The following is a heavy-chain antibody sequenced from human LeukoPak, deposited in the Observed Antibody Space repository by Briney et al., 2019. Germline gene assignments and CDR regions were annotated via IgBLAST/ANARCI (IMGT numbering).Heavy chain of an antibody. CDR3: AREDSGGYYPQPRLDY. V-gene: IGHV1-46*01. J-gene: IGHJ4*02. Sequence: ASVKVSCKASGYTFTSYYMHWVRQAPGQGLEWMGIINPSGGSTSYAQKFQGRVTMTRDTSTSTVYMELSSLRSEDTAVYYCAREDSGGYYPQPRLDYWGQGTLVTVSS. CDR2: INPSGGST. CDR1: GYTFTSYY. D-gene: IGHD3-22*01.